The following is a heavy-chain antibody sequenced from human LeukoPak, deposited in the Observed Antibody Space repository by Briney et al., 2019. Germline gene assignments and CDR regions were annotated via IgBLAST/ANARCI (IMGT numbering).Heavy chain of an antibody. Sequence: GGSLRLSCAASGFTFSSYAMHWVRQAPGKGLEWVAVISYDGSNKYDADSVKGRFTISRDNSKNTLYLQMNSLRAEDTAVFYCARSKNYYDSSGPRGLDPWGQGTLVTVSS. V-gene: IGHV3-30-3*01. CDR2: ISYDGSNK. CDR3: ARSKNYYDSSGPRGLDP. J-gene: IGHJ5*02. D-gene: IGHD3-22*01. CDR1: GFTFSSYA.